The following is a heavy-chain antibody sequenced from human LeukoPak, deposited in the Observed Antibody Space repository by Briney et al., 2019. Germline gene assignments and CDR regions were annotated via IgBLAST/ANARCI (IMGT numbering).Heavy chain of an antibody. V-gene: IGHV4-59*01. J-gene: IGHJ6*03. CDR1: GGSISSYY. CDR3: ARGRSTLIVGETYYHYYMDV. CDR2: IYYSGST. D-gene: IGHD3-22*01. Sequence: VRRSETLSLTGTGFGGSISSYYWSWIGQPQGQGLEWIGYIYYSGSTNYNPSLKSRVTISVDTSKNQFSLKLSSVTAADTAVYYCARGRSTLIVGETYYHYYMDVWGKGTTVTISS.